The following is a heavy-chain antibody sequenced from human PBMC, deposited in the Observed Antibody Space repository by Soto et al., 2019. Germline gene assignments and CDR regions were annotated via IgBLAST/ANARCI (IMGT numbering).Heavy chain of an antibody. J-gene: IGHJ3*02. V-gene: IGHV4-39*01. CDR3: ARHIGLTTVTTWDAFDI. D-gene: IGHD4-17*01. Sequence: QLQLQESGPGLVKPSETLSLTCTVSGGSISSSSYYWGWIRQPPGKGLEWIGSIYYSGSTYYNPSLKSRVTISVDTSKNQSSLKLSSVTAADTAVYYCARHIGLTTVTTWDAFDIWGQGTMVTVSS. CDR1: GGSISSSSYY. CDR2: IYYSGST.